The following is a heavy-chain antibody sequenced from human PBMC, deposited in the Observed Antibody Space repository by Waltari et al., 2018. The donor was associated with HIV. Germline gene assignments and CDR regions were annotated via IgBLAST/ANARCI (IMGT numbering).Heavy chain of an antibody. CDR2: ISRSGGTI. CDR3: AREKAVVADY. CDR1: GFTFSSYE. Sequence: EVQLVESGGGLVQPGGSLRLSCSASGFTFSSYEMNWVRKAPGKGLECVSYISRSGGTIYYADAVKGRFTISRDNAKRTLYLQMNSLRAEDTAVYYCAREKAVVADYWGQGTLVTVSS. J-gene: IGHJ4*02. V-gene: IGHV3-48*03. D-gene: IGHD2-15*01.